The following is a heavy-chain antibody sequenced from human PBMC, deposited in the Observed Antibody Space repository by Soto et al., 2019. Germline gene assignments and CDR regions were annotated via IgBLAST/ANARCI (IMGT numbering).Heavy chain of an antibody. Sequence: ASVKVSCKASGYIFPDYYIHWVRQAPGQGLEWTGWFNPKTGGANSAQKFQGRVTMTRDTSITTVYLELSSLTSDDTAVYFCSRASAAAASWFVYWGQGSLVTVSS. CDR2: FNPKTGGA. V-gene: IGHV1-2*02. CDR1: GYIFPDYY. J-gene: IGHJ4*02. CDR3: SRASAAAASWFVY. D-gene: IGHD2-2*01.